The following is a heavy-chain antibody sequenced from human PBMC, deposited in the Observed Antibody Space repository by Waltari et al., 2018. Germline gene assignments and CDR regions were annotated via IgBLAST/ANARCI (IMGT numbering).Heavy chain of an antibody. CDR2: TDPTSGGT. Sequence: QVQLIQSGAEVKKPGASVKVSCKASGYIFSESCRHWLRRARGERLEWMGRTDPTSGGTDFAQKFQGRVAMTTDMSITTVYMELRSLTSDDTAVYYCVRETMSRGPPSGSFSIWGQGTMVTVSA. CDR3: VRETMSRGPPSGSFSI. D-gene: IGHD1-26*01. J-gene: IGHJ3*02. CDR1: GYIFSESC. V-gene: IGHV1-2*06.